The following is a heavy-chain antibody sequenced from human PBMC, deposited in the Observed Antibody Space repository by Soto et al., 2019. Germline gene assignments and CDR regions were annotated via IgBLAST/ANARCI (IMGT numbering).Heavy chain of an antibody. Sequence: SETLSLTCTVSGGSISSSSYYWGWIRQPPGKGLEWIGSIYYSGSTYYNPSLKSRVTISVDTSKNQFSLKLSSVTAADTAVYYCARDRYYGPSGYWGQGTLVTVSS. V-gene: IGHV4-39*02. CDR2: IYYSGST. CDR3: ARDRYYGPSGY. J-gene: IGHJ4*02. D-gene: IGHD3-3*01. CDR1: GGSISSSSYY.